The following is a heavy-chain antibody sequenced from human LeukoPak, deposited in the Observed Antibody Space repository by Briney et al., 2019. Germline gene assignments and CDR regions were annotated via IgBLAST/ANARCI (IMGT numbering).Heavy chain of an antibody. V-gene: IGHV4-39*01. CDR1: GGSISSSSYY. CDR2: IYYSGST. CDR3: ARRSSGDTAMVSLAKIRLFYFDY. Sequence: PSETLSLTCTVSGGSISSSSYYWGWIRQPPGKGLEWIGSIYYSGSTYYNPPLKSRVTISVDTSKNQFSLKLSSVTAADTAVYYCARRSSGDTAMVSLAKIRLFYFDYWGQGTLVTVSS. D-gene: IGHD5-18*01. J-gene: IGHJ4*02.